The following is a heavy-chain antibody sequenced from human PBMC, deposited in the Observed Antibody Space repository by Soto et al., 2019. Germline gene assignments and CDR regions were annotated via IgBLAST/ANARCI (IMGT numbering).Heavy chain of an antibody. CDR1: GFTFTTYA. D-gene: IGHD3-3*01. Sequence: EVQLLESGGGLVQPGGSLRLSCAASGFTFTTYAMNWVRQAPGKGLEWVSTISGSGGSTYYADPVKGRFTISRDNSKNTLYLQMNSLRAEDTAVYYCAKDFWSGYSYYYYMDVWGKGTTVTVSS. CDR2: ISGSGGST. V-gene: IGHV3-23*01. J-gene: IGHJ6*03. CDR3: AKDFWSGYSYYYYMDV.